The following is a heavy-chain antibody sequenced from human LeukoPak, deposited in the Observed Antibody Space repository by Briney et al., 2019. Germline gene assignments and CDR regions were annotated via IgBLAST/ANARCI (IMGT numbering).Heavy chain of an antibody. CDR1: GFTFSGYA. CDR3: ARDFSQYSGSHNAFDI. V-gene: IGHV3-30-3*01. J-gene: IGHJ3*02. D-gene: IGHD1-26*01. Sequence: PGGSLRLSCAASGFTFSGYAMSWVRQAPGKGLEWVAVISYDGSNKYYADSVKGRFTISRDNSKNTLYLQMNSLRAEDTAVYYCARDFSQYSGSHNAFDIWGQGTMVTVSS. CDR2: ISYDGSNK.